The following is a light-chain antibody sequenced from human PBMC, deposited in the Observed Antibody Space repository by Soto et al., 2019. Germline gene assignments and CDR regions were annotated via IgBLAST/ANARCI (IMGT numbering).Light chain of an antibody. V-gene: IGKV3D-20*01. CDR2: DAS. CDR3: QQYGTSPPQT. J-gene: IGKJ1*01. Sequence: EIVLTQSPATLSLSPGERATLSCGASQSVSSDFLAWYQQKPGLAPRLLIFDASIRATGIPDRFSGSGSGTDFTLNISRLEPEDFAVYYCQQYGTSPPQTFGQGTKVEIK. CDR1: QSVSSDF.